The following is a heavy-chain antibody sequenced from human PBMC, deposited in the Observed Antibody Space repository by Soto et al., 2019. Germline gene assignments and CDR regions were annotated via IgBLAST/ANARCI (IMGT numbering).Heavy chain of an antibody. D-gene: IGHD6-25*01. J-gene: IGHJ4*02. CDR1: GYTFTSYA. Sequence: ASVKVPCKASGYTFTSYAMHWLRQAPGQRLEWMGWIDAGNGNTKYSQKFQGRVTITRDTSASTAYMELSSLRSEDTAMYYCATVWQRLCPHKWGQGNLVTVS. V-gene: IGHV1-3*01. CDR2: IDAGNGNT. CDR3: ATVWQRLCPHK.